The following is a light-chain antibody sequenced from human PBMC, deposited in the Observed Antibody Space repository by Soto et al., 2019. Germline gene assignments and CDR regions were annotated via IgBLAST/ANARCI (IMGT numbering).Light chain of an antibody. CDR2: AAS. CDR3: QQYESYPLT. J-gene: IGKJ4*01. CDR1: QGINNY. V-gene: IGKV1-17*03. Sequence: DIQMTQSPSAMSASVGDRVTITCWASQGINNYLGWFQQKPGKVPQRLIYAASSLQSGVPSRFGGSGSGTDFTLTISCLQAEDFATYYCQQYESYPLTCGGGTKVDI.